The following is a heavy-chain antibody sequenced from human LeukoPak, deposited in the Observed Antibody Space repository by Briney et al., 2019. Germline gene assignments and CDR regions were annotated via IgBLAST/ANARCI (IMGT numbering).Heavy chain of an antibody. V-gene: IGHV3-30*18. D-gene: IGHD5-12*01. CDR3: AKIGGSHFDY. Sequence: PGRSLRLSCAASGFTFSSYGMHWVRQAPGKGLEWVAVISYDGSNKYYADSVKGRFTISRDNSKNTLYLQMNSLRAEDTAVYYCAKIGGSHFDYRGQGTLVTVSS. CDR2: ISYDGSNK. J-gene: IGHJ4*02. CDR1: GFTFSSYG.